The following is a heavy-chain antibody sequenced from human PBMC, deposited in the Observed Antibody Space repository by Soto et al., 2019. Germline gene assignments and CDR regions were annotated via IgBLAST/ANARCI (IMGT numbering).Heavy chain of an antibody. J-gene: IGHJ4*02. V-gene: IGHV3-30*18. D-gene: IGHD6-19*01. CDR2: ISYDGSNK. CDR3: AKNPGYNSGWYSIDY. CDR1: GFTFSNYC. Sequence: PXGSLILSCAASGFTFSNYCMHWVRQAPGKGLEWVAVISYDGSNKYYADSVKGRFTISRDNSKNTLYLQMNSLRVEDTAMYYCAKNPGYNSGWYSIDYWGQGTLVTVSS.